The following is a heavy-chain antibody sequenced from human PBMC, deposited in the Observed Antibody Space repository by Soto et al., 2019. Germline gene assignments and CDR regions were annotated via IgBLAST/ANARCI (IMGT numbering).Heavy chain of an antibody. CDR2: IYHSGST. CDR3: ASTSGIVATKFDY. D-gene: IGHD5-12*01. CDR1: SGSISSSNC. V-gene: IGHV4-4*02. Sequence: PSETLPLTCAVASGSISSSNCWRWVRQPPGKGLEWIGEIYHSGSTNYNPSLKSRVTISVDKSKNQFSLKLSSVTAADTAVYYCASTSGIVATKFDYWGQGTLVTVSS. J-gene: IGHJ4*02.